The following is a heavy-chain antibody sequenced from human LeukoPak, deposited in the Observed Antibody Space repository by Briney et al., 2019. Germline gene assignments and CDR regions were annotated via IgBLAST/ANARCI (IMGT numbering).Heavy chain of an antibody. Sequence: GGSLRLSCVASGLTFSSYAMSWVRQAPGRWLEWVSTISVSGGSTYYADSVKGRFTISRDNSKNTLYLQMNSLRAEDTAVYYCAPYCSGGSCYRYWGQGTLVTVSS. V-gene: IGHV3-23*01. CDR1: GLTFSSYA. CDR2: ISVSGGST. CDR3: APYCSGGSCYRY. J-gene: IGHJ4*02. D-gene: IGHD2-15*01.